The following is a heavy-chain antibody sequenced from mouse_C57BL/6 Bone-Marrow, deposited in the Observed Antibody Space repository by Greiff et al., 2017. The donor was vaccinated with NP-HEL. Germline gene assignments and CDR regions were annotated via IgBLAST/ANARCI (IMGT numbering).Heavy chain of an antibody. Sequence: DVMLVESGGGLVQPGGSLKLSCAASGFTFSDYYMYWVRQTPEKRLEWVAYISNGGGSTYYPDTVKGRFTISRDNAKNTLYLQMSRLKSEDTAMYYCARYGSRRWYFDVWGTGTTVTVSS. CDR1: GFTFSDYY. CDR2: ISNGGGST. J-gene: IGHJ1*03. CDR3: ARYGSRRWYFDV. D-gene: IGHD1-1*01. V-gene: IGHV5-12*01.